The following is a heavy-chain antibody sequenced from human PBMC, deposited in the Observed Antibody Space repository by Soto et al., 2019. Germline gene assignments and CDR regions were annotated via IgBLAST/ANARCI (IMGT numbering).Heavy chain of an antibody. D-gene: IGHD2-2*01. CDR3: VRGDPGACSSTSCSDAFDL. CDR2: IYYSGST. V-gene: IGHV4-30-4*01. CDR1: GVSITSGDYY. Sequence: QVQLQESGPGLVKPSQTLSLTCTVSGVSITSGDYYWNWIRQPPGEGLEWIGSIYYSGSTYYSPSLKSRVSISLGTSKNQFSLKLSSVTAADTAVYYCVRGDPGACSSTSCSDAFDLWGRGAKVAVSS. J-gene: IGHJ3*01.